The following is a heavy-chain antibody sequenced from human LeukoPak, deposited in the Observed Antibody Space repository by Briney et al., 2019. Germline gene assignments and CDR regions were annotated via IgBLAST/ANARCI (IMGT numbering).Heavy chain of an antibody. V-gene: IGHV1-18*01. CDR3: ARDLTYDILTGYYTDDYYSYGMDV. CDR1: GYTFTSYG. J-gene: IGHJ6*02. D-gene: IGHD3-9*01. Sequence: ASVKVSCKASGYTFTSYGISWVRQAPGQGLEWMGWISAYKGNTNYAQKLQARVTMTTDTSTSTAYMELTSLRSDDTAVSYCARDLTYDILTGYYTDDYYSYGMDVWGQGTPVTVSS. CDR2: ISAYKGNT.